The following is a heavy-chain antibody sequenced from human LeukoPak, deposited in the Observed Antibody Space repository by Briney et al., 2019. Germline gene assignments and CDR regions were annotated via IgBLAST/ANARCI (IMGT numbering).Heavy chain of an antibody. V-gene: IGHV3-23*01. J-gene: IGHJ3*02. CDR1: GFTFSSYA. D-gene: IGHD3-16*01. Sequence: GGSLRLSCATSGFTFSSYAMSWVRQAPGKGLEWVSGIGASGGSTYYADSVKGRFTISRDNSKNTLYLQMDSLRAEDSAVYYCAGRGRAYNAFDIWGQGTMVTVSS. CDR3: AGRGRAYNAFDI. CDR2: IGASGGST.